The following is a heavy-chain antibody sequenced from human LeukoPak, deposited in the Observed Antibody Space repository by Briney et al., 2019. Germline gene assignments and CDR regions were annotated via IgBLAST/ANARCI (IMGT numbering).Heavy chain of an antibody. CDR1: GGSISSYY. J-gene: IGHJ3*02. CDR3: ARQDTAYDAFHI. V-gene: IGHV4-59*01. Sequence: PSETLSLTCTVSGGSISSYYWSWIRQPPGKGLEWIGYIYYSGSTNYNPSLKSRVTISVDTSKNQFSPKLTSVTAADTAVYYCARQDTAYDAFHIWGQGTMVTVSS. D-gene: IGHD5-18*01. CDR2: IYYSGST.